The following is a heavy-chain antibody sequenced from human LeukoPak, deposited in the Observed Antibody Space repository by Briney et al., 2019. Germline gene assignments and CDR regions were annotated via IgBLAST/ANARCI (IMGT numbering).Heavy chain of an antibody. D-gene: IGHD3-9*01. CDR1: GYTFTTYA. J-gene: IGHJ4*02. CDR2: IIPIFGTA. CDR3: ARGVLRYFDWLFYY. V-gene: IGHV1-69*13. Sequence: SVKVSCKTSGYTFTTYAISWVRQAPGQGLEWMGGIIPIFGTANYAQKFQGRVTITADESTSTAYMELSSLRSEDTAVYYCARGVLRYFDWLFYYWGQGTLVTVSS.